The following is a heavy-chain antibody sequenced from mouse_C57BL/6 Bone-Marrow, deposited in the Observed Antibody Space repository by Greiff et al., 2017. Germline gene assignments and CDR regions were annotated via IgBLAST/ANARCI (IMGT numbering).Heavy chain of an antibody. CDR2: INPSSGYT. Sequence: VQLQQSGAELARPGASVKMSCKASGFTFTSYTMHWVKQRPGQGLEWIGYINPSSGYTKYNQKFKDKATLTADKSSSTAYMQLSSLTSEDSAVYYCARSSTVGSSWYFDVWGTGTTVTVSS. J-gene: IGHJ1*03. CDR3: ARSSTVGSSWYFDV. D-gene: IGHD1-1*01. V-gene: IGHV1-4*01. CDR1: GFTFTSYT.